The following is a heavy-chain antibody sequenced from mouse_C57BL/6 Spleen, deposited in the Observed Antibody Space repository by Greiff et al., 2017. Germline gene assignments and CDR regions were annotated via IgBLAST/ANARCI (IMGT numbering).Heavy chain of an antibody. V-gene: IGHV1-39*01. CDR3: ARGNYYGYDGAMDY. J-gene: IGHJ4*01. CDR1: GYSFPDYN. Sequence: LVESGPELVKPGASVKISCKSSGYSFPDYNMTWVQQSNGKSLELIGVINPNYGTTSYNQKFKGKVTLTVDHSSSTAYMQLNSLTSEDSAVYYCARGNYYGYDGAMDYWGQGTSVTVSS. D-gene: IGHD2-2*01. CDR2: INPNYGTT.